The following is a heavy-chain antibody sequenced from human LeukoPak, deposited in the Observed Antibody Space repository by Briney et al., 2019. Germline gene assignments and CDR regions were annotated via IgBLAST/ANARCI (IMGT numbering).Heavy chain of an antibody. CDR1: GFIFSSYA. Sequence: GGSLRLSCAASGFIFSSYAMSWVRQAPGKGLEWASAISGSGSSTYYADSVKGHFTISRDNSKNTLFLQMNSLRAEDTAVYYCAARHRYSSSWTFDYWGQGTLVTVSS. CDR2: ISGSGSST. D-gene: IGHD6-13*01. V-gene: IGHV3-23*01. CDR3: AARHRYSSSWTFDY. J-gene: IGHJ4*02.